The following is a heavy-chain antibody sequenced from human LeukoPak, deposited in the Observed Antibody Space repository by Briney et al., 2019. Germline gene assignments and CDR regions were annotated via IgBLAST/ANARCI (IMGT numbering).Heavy chain of an antibody. CDR3: ARSGYGSRWYFFDH. D-gene: IGHD6-13*01. CDR1: GFTFSSYW. CDR2: ISSSSSSI. J-gene: IGHJ4*02. Sequence: GGSLRLSCAASGFTFSSYWMSWVRQAPGKGLEWVSHISSSSSSIYYADSVKGRFSISRDNAKNSLYLQMNSLRDEDTAVYYCARSGYGSRWYFFDHWGQGTLVTVSS. V-gene: IGHV3-48*02.